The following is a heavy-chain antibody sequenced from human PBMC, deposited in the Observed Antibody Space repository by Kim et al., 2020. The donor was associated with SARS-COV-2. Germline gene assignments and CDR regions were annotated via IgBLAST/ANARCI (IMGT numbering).Heavy chain of an antibody. Sequence: GGSLRLSCAASGFTFDDYAMHWVRQAPGKGLEWVSGISWNSGSIGYADSVKGRFTISRDNAKNSLYLQMNSLRAEDTALYYCAKDGGYNWNDGQRNGMDVWGQGTTVTVSS. CDR2: ISWNSGSI. D-gene: IGHD1-1*01. CDR3: AKDGGYNWNDGQRNGMDV. V-gene: IGHV3-9*01. J-gene: IGHJ6*02. CDR1: GFTFDDYA.